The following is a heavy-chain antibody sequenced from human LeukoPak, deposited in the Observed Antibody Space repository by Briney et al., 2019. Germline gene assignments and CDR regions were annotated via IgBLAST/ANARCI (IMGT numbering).Heavy chain of an antibody. J-gene: IGHJ6*03. CDR3: ASGHYYYYMDV. V-gene: IGHV4-34*01. CDR2: INHSGST. CDR1: GGSFSGYY. Sequence: SETLSLTCAVYGGSFSGYYWSWIRQPPGEGLEWIGEINHSGSTNYNPSLKSRVTISVDTSKNQFSLKLSSVTAADTAVYYCASGHYYYYMDVWGKGTTVTVSS.